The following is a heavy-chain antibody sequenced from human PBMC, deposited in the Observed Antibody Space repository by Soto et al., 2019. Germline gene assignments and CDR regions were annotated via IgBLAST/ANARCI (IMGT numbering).Heavy chain of an antibody. J-gene: IGHJ4*02. CDR3: ARDSDGDYFSFDY. CDR1: GGTFSSYT. D-gene: IGHD4-17*01. Sequence: ASVKVSCKASGGTFSSYTISWVRQAPGQGLEWMGRIIPILGIANYAQKFQGRVTITADKSTSTAYMELSSLRSEDTAVYYCARDSDGDYFSFDYWGQGTLVTVSS. CDR2: IIPILGIA. V-gene: IGHV1-69*04.